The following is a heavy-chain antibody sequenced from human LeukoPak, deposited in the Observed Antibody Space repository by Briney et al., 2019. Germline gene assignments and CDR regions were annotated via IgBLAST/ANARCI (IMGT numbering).Heavy chain of an antibody. J-gene: IGHJ5*02. CDR3: ARGGYYYDSSGYIAA. CDR2: INHSGST. D-gene: IGHD3-22*01. CDR1: GGSFSGYY. V-gene: IGHV4-34*01. Sequence: SETLSLTCAVYGGSFSGYYWGWIRQPPGKGLEWIGEINHSGSTNYNPSLKSRVTISVDTSKNQFSLKLSSVTAADTAVYYCARGGYYYDSSGYIAAWGQGTLVTVSS.